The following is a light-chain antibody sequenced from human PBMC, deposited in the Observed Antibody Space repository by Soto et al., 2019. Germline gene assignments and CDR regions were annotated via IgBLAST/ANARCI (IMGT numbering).Light chain of an antibody. V-gene: IGKV1-12*01. CDR3: QQASSFPHT. Sequence: DIQMTQSPSSLSAPVGDRVSISCRASQAIDKWLAWFQQKPGKAPKLLISAASTLQNGVSSRFSGSGSGTDFTLTIQSLQPDDIGTYYCQQASSFPHTFGQGTKLEIK. CDR2: AAS. J-gene: IGKJ2*01. CDR1: QAIDKW.